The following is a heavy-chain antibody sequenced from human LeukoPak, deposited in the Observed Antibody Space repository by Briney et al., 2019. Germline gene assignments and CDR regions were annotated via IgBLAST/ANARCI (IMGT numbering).Heavy chain of an antibody. J-gene: IGHJ4*02. D-gene: IGHD3-10*01. Sequence: PSETLSLTCIVSGGSISNYYCNWIRQSAGKGLEWIGRIYSSGNTNYNPSLKSRVTMSVDTSRKQFSLKLSSVTAADTAVYYCARDAFYYFSGSYYGLDFWGQGSLVTVSS. V-gene: IGHV4-4*07. CDR3: ARDAFYYFSGSYYGLDF. CDR1: GGSISNYY. CDR2: IYSSGNT.